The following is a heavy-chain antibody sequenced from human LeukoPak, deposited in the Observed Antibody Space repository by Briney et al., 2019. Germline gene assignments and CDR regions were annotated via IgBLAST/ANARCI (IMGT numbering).Heavy chain of an antibody. V-gene: IGHV4-59*12. CDR3: ARDRHDSSGYYDDAFDI. D-gene: IGHD3-22*01. J-gene: IGHJ3*02. Sequence: PSETLSLTCTVSGGSISSYYWSWIRQPPGKGLEWIGYIYYSGSTNYNPSLKSRVTISEDTSKNQFSLKLSSVTAADTAVYYCARDRHDSSGYYDDAFDIWGQGTMVTVSS. CDR1: GGSISSYY. CDR2: IYYSGST.